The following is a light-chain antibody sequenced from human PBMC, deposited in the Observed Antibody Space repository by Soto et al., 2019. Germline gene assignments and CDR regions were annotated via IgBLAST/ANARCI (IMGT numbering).Light chain of an antibody. J-gene: IGKJ4*01. CDR1: QAIGHW. CDR3: QQANSFPPYT. Sequence: DIQMTQSPSSVSAYVGDRVTITCRASQAIGHWLAWYQQKPGKAPKLLIYAASSLQDGVPSRFSGSGSGTDFTLTISSLQPEDFATYYCQQANSFPPYTFGGGTRVEI. V-gene: IGKV1-12*01. CDR2: AAS.